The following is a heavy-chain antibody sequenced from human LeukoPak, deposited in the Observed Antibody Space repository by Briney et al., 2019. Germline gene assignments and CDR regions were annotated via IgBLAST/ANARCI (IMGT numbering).Heavy chain of an antibody. J-gene: IGHJ4*02. CDR2: ITSSGSSI. D-gene: IGHD3-22*01. V-gene: IGHV3-11*04. CDR1: GFTFSDYY. CDR3: ARDQDYYDSSGYSGIDY. Sequence: GGSLRLSCAASGFTFSDYYMSWIRQAPGKGLEWLSYITSSGSSIFYADSVKGRFTVSRDNGKNSLYLQMNSLRADDTAVYYCARDQDYYDSSGYSGIDYWGQGTLVTVSS.